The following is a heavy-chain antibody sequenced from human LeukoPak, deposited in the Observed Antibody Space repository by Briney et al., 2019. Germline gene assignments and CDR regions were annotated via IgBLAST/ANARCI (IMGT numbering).Heavy chain of an antibody. Sequence: DSVKVSCKASGYTFTSYGISWVRQAPGQGLEWMGWISAYNGNTNYAQKLQGRVTMTTDTSTSTAYMELRSLRSDDTAVYYCARGSGRHYYYYGMDVWGQGTTVTVSS. CDR2: ISAYNGNT. CDR3: ARGSGRHYYYYGMDV. D-gene: IGHD1-26*01. CDR1: GYTFTSYG. J-gene: IGHJ6*02. V-gene: IGHV1-18*01.